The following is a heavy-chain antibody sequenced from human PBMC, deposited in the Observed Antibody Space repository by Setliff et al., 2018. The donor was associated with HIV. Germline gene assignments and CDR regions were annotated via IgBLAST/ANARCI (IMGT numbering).Heavy chain of an antibody. CDR1: GYSFTNYG. J-gene: IGHJ4*02. Sequence: ASVKVSCKASGYSFTNYGLNWVRQAPGQGLEWMGWISVYNGYTNYAQNFRGKVTMTRDTSISTAYMQVTRLTSDDTAVYYCANSRHFSGDYSFDYWGQGTLVTVSS. CDR3: ANSRHFSGDYSFDY. D-gene: IGHD1-26*01. V-gene: IGHV1-18*01. CDR2: ISVYNGYT.